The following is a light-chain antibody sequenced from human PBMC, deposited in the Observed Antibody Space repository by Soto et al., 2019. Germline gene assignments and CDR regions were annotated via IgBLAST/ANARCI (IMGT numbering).Light chain of an antibody. CDR2: EVT. Sequence: QSALTQPASVSGSPGQTITISCTGTSSDIGGYNAVSWYQHHPGKAPKLIIYEVTHRPSGVSDRFSASKSGSTASLTISGLQAEDEADYYCNSFRVSHLYVFGPGTKVIV. CDR1: SSDIGGYNA. J-gene: IGLJ1*01. CDR3: NSFRVSHLYV. V-gene: IGLV2-14*01.